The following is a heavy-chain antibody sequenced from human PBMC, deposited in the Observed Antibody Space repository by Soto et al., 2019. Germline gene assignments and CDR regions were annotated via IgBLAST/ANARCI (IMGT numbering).Heavy chain of an antibody. J-gene: IGHJ5*02. CDR2: IYYSGST. CDR3: ASYIAAAGTGFDP. CDR1: GGSISSYY. D-gene: IGHD6-13*01. Sequence: SETLSLTCTVSGGSISSYYWSWIRQPPGKGLEWIGYIYYSGSTNYNPSLKSRVTISVDTSKNQFSPKLSSVTAADTAVYYCASYIAAAGTGFDPWGQGTLVTVSS. V-gene: IGHV4-59*08.